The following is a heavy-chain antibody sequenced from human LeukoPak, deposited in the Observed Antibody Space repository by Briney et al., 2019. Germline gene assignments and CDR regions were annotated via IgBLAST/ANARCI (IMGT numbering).Heavy chain of an antibody. J-gene: IGHJ4*02. Sequence: GASVKVSCKASGYTFTGYYMHWVRQAPGQGLEWMGWINPNSGGTNYAQKFQGRVTMTRDTSISTAYMELSRLRSDDTAVYYCARNVYCSGGSCKRGGFDYWGQGTLVTVSP. D-gene: IGHD2-15*01. CDR3: ARNVYCSGGSCKRGGFDY. CDR1: GYTFTGYY. CDR2: INPNSGGT. V-gene: IGHV1-2*02.